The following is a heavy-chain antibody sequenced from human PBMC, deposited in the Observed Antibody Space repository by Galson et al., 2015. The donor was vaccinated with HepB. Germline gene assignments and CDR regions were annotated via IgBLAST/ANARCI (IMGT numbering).Heavy chain of an antibody. CDR1: GFTVNNNY. J-gene: IGHJ3*02. CDR2: IYIGGET. Sequence: SLRLSCAASGFTVNNNYMSWVRQAPGKGLEWVSVIYIGGETYYADSVKGRFTISRDNSKNTLYLQMNSLRPEDTAVYYRATTKFGNGAYWTFEIWGQGTLVTVSS. D-gene: IGHD4/OR15-4a*01. CDR3: ATTKFGNGAYWTFEI. V-gene: IGHV3-66*02.